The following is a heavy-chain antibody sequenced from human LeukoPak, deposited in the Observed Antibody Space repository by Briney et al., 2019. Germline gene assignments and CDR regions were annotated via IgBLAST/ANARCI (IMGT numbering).Heavy chain of an antibody. V-gene: IGHV3-30*18. D-gene: IGHD1-26*01. Sequence: GRSLRLSCAASGFSFSTYGMHWVRQAPGKGLEWVTVISYDGSDKYYADSVKGRFTISRDNSRNTLYIQMNSLRVEDTAVYYCAKEVGTFTLDYWGQGTLVTVSS. CDR3: AKEVGTFTLDY. CDR1: GFSFSTYG. CDR2: ISYDGSDK. J-gene: IGHJ4*02.